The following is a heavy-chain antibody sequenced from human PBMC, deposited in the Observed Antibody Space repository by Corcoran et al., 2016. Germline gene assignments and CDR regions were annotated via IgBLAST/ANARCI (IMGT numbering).Heavy chain of an antibody. Sequence: QVQLVESGGGVVQPGRSLRLSCAASGFTFSSYGMHWVRQAPGKGLEWVAVISYNGSNKYYADSVKGRFTISRDNSKNTLYLQMNSMRAEDTAVYYCAKDSGWRYYGSGSYESHLQVLDYWGQVTLVTVSS. CDR2: ISYNGSNK. CDR3: AKDSGWRYYGSGSYESHLQVLDY. J-gene: IGHJ4*02. CDR1: GFTFSSYG. D-gene: IGHD3-10*01. V-gene: IGHV3-30*18.